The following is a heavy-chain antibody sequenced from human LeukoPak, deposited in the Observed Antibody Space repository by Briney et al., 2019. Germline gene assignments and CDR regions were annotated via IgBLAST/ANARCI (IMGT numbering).Heavy chain of an antibody. Sequence: GGSLRLSCAASGFTFSSYSMNWVRQTPGKGLEWVGRIKSKTDGGTTDYAAPVKGRFTISRDDSKNTLYLQMNSLKTEDTAVYYCTTWGYYYDSSGYSLRALDYWGQGTLVTVSS. CDR3: TTWGYYYDSSGYSLRALDY. D-gene: IGHD3-22*01. CDR2: IKSKTDGGTT. CDR1: GFTFSSYS. V-gene: IGHV3-15*01. J-gene: IGHJ4*02.